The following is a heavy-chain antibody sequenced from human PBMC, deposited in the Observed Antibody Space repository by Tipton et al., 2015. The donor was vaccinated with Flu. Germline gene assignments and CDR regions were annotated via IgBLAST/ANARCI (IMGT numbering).Heavy chain of an antibody. CDR1: GFTFNTYW. CDR3: ARTRGGYCSSTSCFADYFDF. Sequence: SLRLSCAASGFTFNTYWMSWVRQAPGKGLEWVANIKQGGSEKYYVDSVKGRFTIFRDNAKNSLYLQMNSLRAEDTAVYYCARTRGGYCSSTSCFADYFDFWGQGTLVTVSS. V-gene: IGHV3-7*01. CDR2: IKQGGSEK. J-gene: IGHJ4*02. D-gene: IGHD2-2*01.